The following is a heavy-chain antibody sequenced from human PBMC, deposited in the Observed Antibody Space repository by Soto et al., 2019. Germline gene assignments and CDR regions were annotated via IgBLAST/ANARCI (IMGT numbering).Heavy chain of an antibody. CDR3: AKDLYSGSHHEGADS. D-gene: IGHD1-26*01. Sequence: QVQLVESGGGVVQPGRSLRLSCAASGFPFSSYGMHWVRQVPGKGLEWAAGISDDGSKVWYADSVKGRVIISRDNSENTLALQMYSLRAEDTAVYYCAKDLYSGSHHEGADSWGQGTLVTVSS. J-gene: IGHJ4*02. CDR1: GFPFSSYG. V-gene: IGHV3-30*18. CDR2: ISDDGSKV.